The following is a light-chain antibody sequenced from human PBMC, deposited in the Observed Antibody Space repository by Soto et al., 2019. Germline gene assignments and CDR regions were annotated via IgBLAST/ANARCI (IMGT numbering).Light chain of an antibody. J-gene: IGLJ7*01. CDR3: SSYTGSTISTVI. CDR1: STDVGGYNY. V-gene: IGLV2-8*01. Sequence: QSALTQPPSASGSPGQSVTISCTGTSTDVGGYNYVSWYQHQPGKAPKLIIYEVSKRPSGVPDPFSGSKSVNTASLTGSGLRAEGEADYYCSSYTGSTISTVILGGGTQLTVL. CDR2: EVS.